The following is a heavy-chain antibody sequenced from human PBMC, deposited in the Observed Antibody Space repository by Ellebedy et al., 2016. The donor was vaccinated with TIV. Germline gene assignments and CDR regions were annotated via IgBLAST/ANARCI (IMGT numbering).Heavy chain of an antibody. CDR1: GFTVSNNY. Sequence: PGGSLRLSCAASGFTVSNNYMSWFLQAPGKGLDWVSLIYSGGNTHYADSVKGRFTISRDSSDNTVYLQMNSLRVEDTAVYYCATGYAQNGQWGQGTLVTVSS. D-gene: IGHD2-8*01. CDR2: IYSGGNT. V-gene: IGHV3-66*01. CDR3: ATGYAQNGQ. J-gene: IGHJ4*02.